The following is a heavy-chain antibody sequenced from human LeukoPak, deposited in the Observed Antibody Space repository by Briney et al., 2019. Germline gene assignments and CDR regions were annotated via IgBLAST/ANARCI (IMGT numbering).Heavy chain of an antibody. J-gene: IGHJ4*02. Sequence: GGPLRLSCAASGFTFSDYYMSWIRQAPGKGLEWVSAVSGSGDTTYYADSVKGRFTISRDNSKNTLYLQMNSLRAEDTAVYYCAKDHASPPDYWGQGTLVTVSS. V-gene: IGHV3-23*01. CDR1: GFTFSDYY. CDR2: VSGSGDTT. CDR3: AKDHASPPDY.